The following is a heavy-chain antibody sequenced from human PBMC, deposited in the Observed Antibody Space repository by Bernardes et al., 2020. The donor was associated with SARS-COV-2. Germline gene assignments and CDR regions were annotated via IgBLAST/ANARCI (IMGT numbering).Heavy chain of an antibody. CDR2: IGRGSSTI. CDR3: AKEWDTVPGNAFDI. J-gene: IGHJ3*02. CDR1: GFTFRSYS. V-gene: IGHV3-48*01. D-gene: IGHD2-8*01. Sequence: GGSLRLSCAASGFTFRSYSMNWVRQAPGQGLAWVSYIGRGSSTIYYADSVKGRFTISRDNSENTLYLQMNSLRVEDTAVYYCAKEWDTVPGNAFDIWGHGTLVTVSS.